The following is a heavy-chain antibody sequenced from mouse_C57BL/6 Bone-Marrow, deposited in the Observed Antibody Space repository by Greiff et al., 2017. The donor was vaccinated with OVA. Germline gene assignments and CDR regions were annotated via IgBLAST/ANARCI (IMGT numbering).Heavy chain of an antibody. V-gene: IGHV1-50*01. CDR1: GYTFTSYW. CDR2: IDPSDSYT. Sequence: QVQLQQPGAELVKPGASVKLSCKASGYTFTSYWMQWVKQRPGQGLEWIGEIDPSDSYTNYNQKFKGKATLTVDTSSSTAYMQLSSLTSEDSAVYFCARHEDRPLYAMDYWGQGTSVTVSS. CDR3: ARHEDRPLYAMDY. J-gene: IGHJ4*01.